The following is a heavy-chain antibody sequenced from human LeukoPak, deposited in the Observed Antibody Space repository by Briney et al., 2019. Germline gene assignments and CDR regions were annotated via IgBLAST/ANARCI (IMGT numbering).Heavy chain of an antibody. V-gene: IGHV3-23*01. CDR3: AELGITMIGGV. Sequence: GTLRLSCAASGFTFSIYGMNWVRQSPGKGLEWVSGIGGSGDRTYYADSVKGRFSISRDNAKNSLYLQMNSLRAEDTAVYYCAELGITMIGGVWGKGTTVTISS. CDR2: IGGSGDRT. D-gene: IGHD3-10*02. CDR1: GFTFSIYG. J-gene: IGHJ6*04.